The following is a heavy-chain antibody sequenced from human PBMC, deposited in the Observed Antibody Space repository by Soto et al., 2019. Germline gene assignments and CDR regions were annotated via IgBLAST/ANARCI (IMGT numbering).Heavy chain of an antibody. V-gene: IGHV3-74*01. CDR2: INGDESTT. Sequence: EVQLVESGGGLVQPGGSLRLSCAASGFTFSTYWMHWVRQAPGEGLVWVSLINGDESTTNYADSVEVRFTISRDNAKNTLYLQMSSLRAEDTAVYYCARGVPRVYGMDVWGHGTTVTVSS. CDR1: GFTFSTYW. J-gene: IGHJ6*02. CDR3: ARGVPRVYGMDV. D-gene: IGHD6-13*01.